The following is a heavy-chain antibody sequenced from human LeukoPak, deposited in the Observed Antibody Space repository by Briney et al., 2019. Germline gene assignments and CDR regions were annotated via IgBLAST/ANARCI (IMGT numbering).Heavy chain of an antibody. V-gene: IGHV1-46*01. CDR2: INPSGGST. D-gene: IGHD1/OR15-1a*01. CDR1: GYTFTSYY. J-gene: IGHJ4*02. CDR3: ARAGGGTVVATVPYYFDY. Sequence: ASVKVSCKASGYTFTSYYMHWVRQAPGQGLEWMGIINPSGGSTSYAQKFRGRVTMTRDMSTSTVYMELSSLRSEDTAVYYCARAGGGTVVATVPYYFDYWGQGTLVTVSS.